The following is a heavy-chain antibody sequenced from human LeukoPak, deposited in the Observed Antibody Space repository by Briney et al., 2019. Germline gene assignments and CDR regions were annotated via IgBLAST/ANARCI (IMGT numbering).Heavy chain of an antibody. Sequence: PGGSLRLSCAASGFTFSSYWMSWVRQAPRKWLEWVANIKQDGSEKYSVDSVKGRFTISRDNAKNSLYLQMNSLRTEDTAVYYCARDVRGSVTSYFYYYMDVWGKGTTVTVSS. CDR2: IKQDGSEK. CDR3: ARDVRGSVTSYFYYYMDV. V-gene: IGHV3-7*01. J-gene: IGHJ6*03. D-gene: IGHD5-18*01. CDR1: GFTFSSYW.